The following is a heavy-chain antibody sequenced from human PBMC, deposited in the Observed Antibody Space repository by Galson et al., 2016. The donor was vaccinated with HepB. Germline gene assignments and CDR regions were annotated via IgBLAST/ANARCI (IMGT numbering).Heavy chain of an antibody. CDR2: IDYSGST. J-gene: IGHJ3*02. CDR3: ARFEYSSSTMAFDI. Sequence: SETLSLTCTVSGASVSSYFWNWIRQPPGKGLEWIGYIDYSGSTNYNPSLKSRVPISEDASKNNFSLKLSPVTAADTAVYYCARFEYSSSTMAFDIWGHGTMVTVSS. D-gene: IGHD6-6*01. CDR1: GASVSSYF. V-gene: IGHV4-59*08.